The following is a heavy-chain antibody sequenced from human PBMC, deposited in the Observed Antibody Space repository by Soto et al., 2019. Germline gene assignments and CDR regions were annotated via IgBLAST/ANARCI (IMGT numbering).Heavy chain of an antibody. CDR3: ARLASFGSFTWFEP. CDR2: MNPGSGDT. D-gene: IGHD5-18*01. Sequence: ASLQLSCQARVFTNTWKDVTCVRHSTVPGIELMGLMNPGSGDTGYAQKFQGRVTMTRDISIATAYMELSSLRSEDTAIYYCARLASFGSFTWFEPWRQGYLVTVTS. V-gene: IGHV1-8*01. J-gene: IGHJ5*01. CDR1: VFTNTWKD.